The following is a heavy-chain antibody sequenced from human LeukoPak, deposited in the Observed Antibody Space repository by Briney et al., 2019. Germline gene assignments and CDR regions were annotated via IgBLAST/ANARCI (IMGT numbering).Heavy chain of an antibody. Sequence: GGSLRLSRATSGFTFDKFAMHWVRQAPGKSLEWVSLVNGPGDDAYYADSVKGRFTISRDNSKNSLYHQMNSLRTDDTAFYYCAKDTGRTEWELLRGALDSWGQGTLVTVSS. CDR2: VNGPGDDA. J-gene: IGHJ4*02. D-gene: IGHD1-26*01. CDR3: AKDTGRTEWELLRGALDS. V-gene: IGHV3-43*02. CDR1: GFTFDKFA.